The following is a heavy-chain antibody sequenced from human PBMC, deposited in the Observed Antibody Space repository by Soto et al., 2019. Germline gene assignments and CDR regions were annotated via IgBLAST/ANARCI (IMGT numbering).Heavy chain of an antibody. V-gene: IGHV1-69*02. CDR1: GGTFSSYT. CDR2: IIPILGIA. Sequence: QVQLVQSGAEVKKPGSSVKVSCKASGGTFSSYTISWVRQAPGQGLEWMGRIIPILGIANYAQKFQGRVTITADKSTSTAYMELSSLRSEDTAVYYCARAPAAGPLYFDYWGQGTLVTVSS. CDR3: ARAPAAGPLYFDY. J-gene: IGHJ4*02. D-gene: IGHD6-13*01.